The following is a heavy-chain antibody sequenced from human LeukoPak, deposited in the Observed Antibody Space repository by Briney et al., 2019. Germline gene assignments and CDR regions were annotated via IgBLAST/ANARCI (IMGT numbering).Heavy chain of an antibody. CDR1: GGSISSSNW. CDR2: IHHSGST. Sequence: SGTLSLTCAVSGGSISSSNWWSWVRQAPGKGLEWIGEIHHSGSTNYNPSLKSRVSISLDISKNQFYLKLSSVTAADTAVYYCARGGSIAARRPNSFDYWGQGTLVTVSS. V-gene: IGHV4-4*02. D-gene: IGHD6-6*01. CDR3: ARGGSIAARRPNSFDY. J-gene: IGHJ4*02.